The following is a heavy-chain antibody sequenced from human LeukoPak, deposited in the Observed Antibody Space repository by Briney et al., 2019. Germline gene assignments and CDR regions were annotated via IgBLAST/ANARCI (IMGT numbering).Heavy chain of an antibody. CDR2: IYTSGST. V-gene: IGHV4-4*07. CDR1: GGSISSYY. D-gene: IGHD6-6*01. Sequence: SETLSLTYTVSGGSISSYYWSWIRQPAGKGLEWIGRIYTSGSTNYNPSLKSRVTMSVDTSKNQFSLKLSSVTAADTAVYYCARVYSSSGPYYYYYGMDVWGQGTTVTVSS. CDR3: ARVYSSSGPYYYYYGMDV. J-gene: IGHJ6*02.